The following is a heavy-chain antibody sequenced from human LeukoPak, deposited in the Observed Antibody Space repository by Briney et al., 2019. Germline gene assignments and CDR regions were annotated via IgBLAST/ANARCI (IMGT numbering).Heavy chain of an antibody. D-gene: IGHD6-25*01. Sequence: PSETLSLTCAVYGGSFSGYYWSWIRQPPGKGLEWIGEINHSGSTNYNPSLKSRVTISVDTSKNQFSLKLSSVTAADTAVYYCARGRRKYSSGGRGRENWFDPWGQGALVTVSS. CDR2: INHSGST. CDR1: GGSFSGYY. V-gene: IGHV4-34*01. J-gene: IGHJ5*02. CDR3: ARGRRKYSSGGRGRENWFDP.